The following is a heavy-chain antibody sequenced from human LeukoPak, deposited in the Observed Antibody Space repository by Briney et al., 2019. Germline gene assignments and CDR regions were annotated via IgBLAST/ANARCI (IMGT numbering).Heavy chain of an antibody. Sequence: SETLSLTCTVSGGSISSGGYYWSWIRRHPGKGLEWIGYIYYSGSTYYNPSPKSRVTISVDTSKNQFSLKLSSVTAADTAVYYCAREDYYDSSGYYVDIWGQGTMVTVSS. CDR1: GGSISSGGYY. D-gene: IGHD3-22*01. J-gene: IGHJ3*02. CDR3: AREDYYDSSGYYVDI. V-gene: IGHV4-31*03. CDR2: IYYSGST.